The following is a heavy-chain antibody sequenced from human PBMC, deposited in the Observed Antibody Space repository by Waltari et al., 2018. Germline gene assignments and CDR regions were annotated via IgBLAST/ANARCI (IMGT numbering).Heavy chain of an antibody. D-gene: IGHD7-27*01. CDR3: IRPFEMGID. CDR2: IRSRFKGDAT. CDR1: GLIISDYA. V-gene: IGHV3-73*01. Sequence: EVQLVESGGALVQPGGSLKLSCEAPGLIISDYAIHWVRQASGKGPEWVGRIRSRFKGDATAYGESVQGRFTISRDDSKNTVYLEMNSLKTDDTAVYYCIRPFEMGIDWGQGTLVTVSS. J-gene: IGHJ4*02.